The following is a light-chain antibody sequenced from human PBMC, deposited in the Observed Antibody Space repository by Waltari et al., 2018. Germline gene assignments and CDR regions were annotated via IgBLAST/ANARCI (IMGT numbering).Light chain of an antibody. Sequence: SYEVTQPPSVSVSPGQTANITCSGDKLGDKYACWYQKKPGQSPVMVIYQNRKRPSGSPERCSGSNSGNTATLTISGTQAMDEADYYCQAWDISTDVVFGGGTKLTVL. CDR1: KLGDKY. V-gene: IGLV3-1*01. J-gene: IGLJ2*01. CDR3: QAWDISTDVV. CDR2: QNR.